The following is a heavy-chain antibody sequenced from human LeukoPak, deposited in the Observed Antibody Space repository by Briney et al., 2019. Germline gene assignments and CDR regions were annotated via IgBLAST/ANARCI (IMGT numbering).Heavy chain of an antibody. V-gene: IGHV4-34*01. CDR3: ARANGDYVTDILRHDY. Sequence: SETLSLTCAVYGGSFSGYYWSWIRQPPGEGLEWIGEINHSGSTNYNPSLKSRVTISVDTSKNQFSLKLSSVTAADTAVYYCARANGDYVTDILRHDYWGQGTLVTVSS. D-gene: IGHD4-17*01. CDR2: INHSGST. CDR1: GGSFSGYY. J-gene: IGHJ4*02.